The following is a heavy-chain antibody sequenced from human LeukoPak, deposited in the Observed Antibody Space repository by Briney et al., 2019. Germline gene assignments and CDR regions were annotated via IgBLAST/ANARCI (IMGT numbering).Heavy chain of an antibody. CDR1: GFTVSSTY. CDR3: AKEESYRYEYYFDY. J-gene: IGHJ4*02. V-gene: IGHV3-53*01. Sequence: PGGSLRLSCAASGFTVSSTYMSWVRQAPGKGLEWVSVIYKDGKIYYIDSVKGRFTISRDNSKNTLYLQMNSLRAEDTAVYYCAKEESYRYEYYFDYWGQGTLVTVSS. CDR2: IYKDGKI. D-gene: IGHD3-16*02.